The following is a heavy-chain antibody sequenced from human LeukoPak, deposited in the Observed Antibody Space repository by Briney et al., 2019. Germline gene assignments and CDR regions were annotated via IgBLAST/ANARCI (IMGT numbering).Heavy chain of an antibody. V-gene: IGHV3-30-3*01. CDR3: AKADFAYDSIY. J-gene: IGHJ4*02. CDR2: ISYDGSNK. Sequence: GGSLRLSCAASGFTFSSYAMHWVRQAPGKGLEWVAVISYDGSNKYCADSVKGRFTISRDNSKNTLYLQMNSLRAEDTAVYYCAKADFAYDSIYWGQGTLVTVSS. D-gene: IGHD3-22*01. CDR1: GFTFSSYA.